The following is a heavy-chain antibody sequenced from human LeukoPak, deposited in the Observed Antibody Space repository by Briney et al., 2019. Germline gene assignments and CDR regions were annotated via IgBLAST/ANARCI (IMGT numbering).Heavy chain of an antibody. V-gene: IGHV1-69*04. D-gene: IGHD5-12*01. CDR2: IIPIFHIT. Sequence: ASVKVSCKASGGTFSGYAINWVRQAPGQGLEWMGRIIPIFHITKYAQKFQGRVTITADKSTSTAYMELSSLRSEDTAVYYCVTSGSGYDGDAFDIWGQGTMVTVSS. J-gene: IGHJ3*02. CDR1: GGTFSGYA. CDR3: VTSGSGYDGDAFDI.